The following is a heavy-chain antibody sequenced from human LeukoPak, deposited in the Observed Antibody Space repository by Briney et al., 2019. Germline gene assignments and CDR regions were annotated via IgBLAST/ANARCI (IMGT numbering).Heavy chain of an antibody. CDR1: GFTFSSYG. Sequence: GGSLRLSCAASGFTFSSYGMHWVRQAPGKGLEWVAVIWYDGSNKYYADSVKGRFTISRDNSKNTLYLQTNSLRAEDTAVYYCARGSITMIVGWEGLDAFDIWGQGTMVTVSS. V-gene: IGHV3-33*01. CDR3: ARGSITMIVGWEGLDAFDI. J-gene: IGHJ3*02. CDR2: IWYDGSNK. D-gene: IGHD3-22*01.